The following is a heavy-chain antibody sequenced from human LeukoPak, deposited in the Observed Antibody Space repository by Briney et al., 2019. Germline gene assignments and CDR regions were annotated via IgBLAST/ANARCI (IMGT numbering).Heavy chain of an antibody. J-gene: IGHJ4*02. Sequence: PGGSLRLSSAASGFTLSSYAMRWVRQAPGKGLEWVSAISGSGSSTYYAGSVKGRFTIYRDNSKNTLYLQMNSLRAEDTAVYYCAKGGIVAAGTSFSFDYWGQGTLVTVSS. D-gene: IGHD6-13*01. CDR3: AKGGIVAAGTSFSFDY. V-gene: IGHV3-23*01. CDR2: ISGSGSST. CDR1: GFTLSSYA.